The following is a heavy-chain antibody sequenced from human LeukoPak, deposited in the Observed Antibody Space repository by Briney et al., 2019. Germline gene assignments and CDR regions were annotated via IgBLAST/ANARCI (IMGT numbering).Heavy chain of an antibody. D-gene: IGHD3-3*01. CDR1: GGSISSYY. J-gene: IGHJ4*02. CDR2: IYYSGST. CDR3: ARGVVGLRGFLGGHDY. V-gene: IGHV4-59*12. Sequence: PSETLSLTCTVSGGSISSYYWSWIRQPPGEGLEWIGYIYYSGSTNYNPSLKSRVTISVDTSRNQFSLKLSSVTAADTAVYYCARGVVGLRGFLGGHDYWGQGTLVTVSS.